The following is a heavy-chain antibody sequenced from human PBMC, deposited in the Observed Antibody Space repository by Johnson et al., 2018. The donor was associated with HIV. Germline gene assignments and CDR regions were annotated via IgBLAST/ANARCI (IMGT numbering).Heavy chain of an antibody. CDR2: VSYETTNK. CDR3: ARGDGAARPGDDAFDM. J-gene: IGHJ3*02. Sequence: VQLVESGGGVVQAGRSLRLSCAASGFSFSSYALHWVRQAPGKGLEWVAAVSYETTNKHYADSVKGRFTISRDNSKSTLILQKNSLRAEDTAVYYCARGDGAARPGDDAFDMWGQGTMVTVSS. CDR1: GFSFSSYA. D-gene: IGHD6-6*01. V-gene: IGHV3-30-3*01.